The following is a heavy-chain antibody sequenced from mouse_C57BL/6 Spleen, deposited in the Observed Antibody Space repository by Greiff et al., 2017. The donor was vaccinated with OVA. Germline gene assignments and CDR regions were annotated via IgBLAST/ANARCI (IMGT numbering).Heavy chain of an antibody. CDR2: INPSSGYT. V-gene: IGHV1-7*01. Sequence: QVQLQQSGAELAKPGASVKLSCKASGYTFTSYWMHWVKQRPGQGLEWIGYINPSSGYTKYNQKFKDKATLTADKSSSTAYMQLSSLTYEDSAVYYCAFYYGNYPYAMDYWGQGTSVTVSS. CDR1: GYTFTSYW. CDR3: AFYYGNYPYAMDY. J-gene: IGHJ4*01. D-gene: IGHD2-1*01.